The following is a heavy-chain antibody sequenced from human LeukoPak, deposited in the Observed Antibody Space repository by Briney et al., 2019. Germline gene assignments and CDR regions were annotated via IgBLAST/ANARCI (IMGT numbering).Heavy chain of an antibody. CDR1: GFTFSSYS. V-gene: IGHV3-21*01. CDR2: ISSSSSYI. J-gene: IGHJ4*02. CDR3: ARDLPDDGDYPPPVDY. Sequence: GGSLRLSCAASGFTFSSYSMNWVRQAPGKGLEWVSSISSSSSYIYYADSVKGPFTISRDNAKNSLYLQMNSLRAEDTAVYYCARDLPDDGDYPPPVDYWGQGTLVTVSS. D-gene: IGHD4-17*01.